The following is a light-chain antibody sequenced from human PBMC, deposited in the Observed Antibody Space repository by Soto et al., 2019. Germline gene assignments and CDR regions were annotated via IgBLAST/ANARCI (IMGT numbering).Light chain of an antibody. CDR3: QQYNDYWT. Sequence: IQLTQSPSTLSASVGDRVVITCRASQSITTWLAWYQQKPGKXPXXLIYDASSLESGVPSRFSGSGSGTEFTLTISSMQPDDFATYYCQQYNDYWTFGQGTKVDIK. V-gene: IGKV1-5*01. J-gene: IGKJ1*01. CDR1: QSITTW. CDR2: DAS.